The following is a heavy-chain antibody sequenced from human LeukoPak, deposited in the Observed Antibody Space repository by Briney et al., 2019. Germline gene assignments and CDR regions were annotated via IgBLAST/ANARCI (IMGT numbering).Heavy chain of an antibody. CDR2: IYSGGST. J-gene: IGHJ5*02. D-gene: IGHD3-22*01. V-gene: IGHV3-66*01. Sequence: GGSLRLSCAASGFTVSSNYMSWVGQAPGKGLEWVSVIYSGGSTYYADSVKGRFTISRDNSKNTLYLQMNSLRAEDTAVYYRARGRDKGYYYDSSGYYYAWFDPWGQGTLVTVSS. CDR1: GFTVSSNY. CDR3: ARGRDKGYYYDSSGYYYAWFDP.